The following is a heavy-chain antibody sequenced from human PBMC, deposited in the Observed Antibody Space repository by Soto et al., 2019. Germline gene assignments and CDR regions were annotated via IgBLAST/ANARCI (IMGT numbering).Heavy chain of an antibody. D-gene: IGHD1-26*01. CDR3: ARWHYSYSGSSDF. V-gene: IGHV4-31*03. CDR1: GGSISSSCYY. J-gene: IGHJ4*02. Sequence: QVQLQESGPGLVKPSQTLSLTSTVSGGSISSSCYYWSWIGQHPGKGLEWIGYIYYSGSTYNNTSLKSRVTSSADKSNDQFSVKPSSVIAAGTAVYYCARWHYSYSGSSDFLGQGTLVTFPS. CDR2: IYYSGST.